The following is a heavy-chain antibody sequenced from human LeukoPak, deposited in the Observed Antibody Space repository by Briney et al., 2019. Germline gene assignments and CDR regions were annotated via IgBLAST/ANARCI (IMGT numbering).Heavy chain of an antibody. D-gene: IGHD6-13*01. CDR1: GFTFDDYA. V-gene: IGHV3-21*01. CDR3: ATIAAAVGY. J-gene: IGHJ4*02. CDR2: ISSSSSYI. Sequence: NTGGSLRLSCAASGFTFDDYAMHWVRQAPGKGLEWVSSISSSSSYIYYADSVKGRFTISRDNAKNSLYLQMNSLRAEDTAVYYCATIAAAVGYWGQGTLVTVSS.